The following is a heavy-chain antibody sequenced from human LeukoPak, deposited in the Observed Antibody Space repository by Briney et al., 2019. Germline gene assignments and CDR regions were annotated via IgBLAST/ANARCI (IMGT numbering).Heavy chain of an antibody. V-gene: IGHV3-30*02. CDR3: AKDRGAYCGGDCYFPSFDY. Sequence: GGSLRLSCAASGFTFSSYGMHWVRQAPGKGLEWVAFIRYDGSNKYYADSVKGRLTISRDNSKNTLYLQMNSLRAEDTAVYYCAKDRGAYCGGDCYFPSFDYWGQGTLVTVSS. J-gene: IGHJ4*02. D-gene: IGHD2-21*01. CDR2: IRYDGSNK. CDR1: GFTFSSYG.